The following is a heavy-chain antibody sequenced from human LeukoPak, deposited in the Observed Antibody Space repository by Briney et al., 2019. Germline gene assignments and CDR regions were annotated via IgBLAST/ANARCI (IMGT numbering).Heavy chain of an antibody. V-gene: IGHV3-23*01. D-gene: IGHD3-16*01. J-gene: IGHJ4*02. Sequence: GGSLRLSCAASEFSFTNAWMNWVRRAPGKGLEWVSAISGSGGSTYYADSVKGRFTISRDNSKNTLYLQMNSLRAEDTAVYYCAKDQRTSRPGGVDYWGQGTLVTVSS. CDR3: AKDQRTSRPGGVDY. CDR1: EFSFTNAW. CDR2: ISGSGGST.